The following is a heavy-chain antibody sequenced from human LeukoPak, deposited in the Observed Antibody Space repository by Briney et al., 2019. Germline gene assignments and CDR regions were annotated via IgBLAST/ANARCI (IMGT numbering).Heavy chain of an antibody. CDR1: GGSFSGYY. Sequence: SETLSLTCAVYGGSFSGYYWSWIRQPAGKGLEWIGRIYTSGSTNYNPSLKSRVTMSVDTSKNQFSLKLSSVTAADTAVYYCAREEPFSLSPDSTSMDVWGQGTTVTVSS. J-gene: IGHJ6*02. CDR2: IYTSGST. D-gene: IGHD2/OR15-2a*01. V-gene: IGHV4-4*07. CDR3: AREEPFSLSPDSTSMDV.